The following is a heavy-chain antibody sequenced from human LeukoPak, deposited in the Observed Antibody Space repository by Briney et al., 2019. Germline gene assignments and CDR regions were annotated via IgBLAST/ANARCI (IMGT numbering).Heavy chain of an antibody. CDR3: ARLPGPPSDYYYYGMDV. Sequence: GGSLRLSRAASGFTFSSYCMHWVRQAPGKGLEWVAVIWYDGSNKYYADSVKGRFTISRDNSKNTLYLQMNSLRAEDTAVYYCARLPGPPSDYYYYGMDVWGQGTTVTVSS. CDR2: IWYDGSNK. J-gene: IGHJ6*02. CDR1: GFTFSSYC. V-gene: IGHV3-33*01.